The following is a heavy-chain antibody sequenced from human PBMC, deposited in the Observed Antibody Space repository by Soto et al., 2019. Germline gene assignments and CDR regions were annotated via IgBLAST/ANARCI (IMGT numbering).Heavy chain of an antibody. V-gene: IGHV3-23*01. CDR2: ISGSGGST. J-gene: IGHJ4*02. CDR1: GFTFSSYA. D-gene: IGHD2-21*02. CDR3: AKDGPPPQYCGGDCYYDY. Sequence: GALRLSCAASGFTFSSYAMSWVRQAPGKGLEWVSAISGSGGSTYYADSVKGRFTISRDNSKNTLYLQMNSLRAEDTAVYYYAKDGPPPQYCGGDCYYDYWGQGTLVTVSS.